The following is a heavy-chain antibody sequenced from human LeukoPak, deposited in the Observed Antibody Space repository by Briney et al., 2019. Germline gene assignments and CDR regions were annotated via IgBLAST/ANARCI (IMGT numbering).Heavy chain of an antibody. CDR3: ARGSPPRRNYDSRGYYSYYFDY. V-gene: IGHV1-18*01. J-gene: IGHJ4*02. CDR1: GYTFTSYG. CDR2: ISAYNGNT. Sequence: ASVKVSCKASGYTFTSYGISWVRQAPGQGPEWMGWISAYNGNTHYAQKLQGRVTMTTDTSTSTVYMELRSLRSDDTAVYYCARGSPPRRNYDSRGYYSYYFDYWGQRTLVTVSS. D-gene: IGHD3-22*01.